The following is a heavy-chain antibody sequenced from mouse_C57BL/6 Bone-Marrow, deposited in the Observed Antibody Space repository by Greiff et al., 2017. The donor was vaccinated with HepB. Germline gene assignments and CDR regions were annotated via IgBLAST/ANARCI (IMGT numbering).Heavy chain of an antibody. CDR2: IHPNSGST. CDR3: ARWGYDYDWGFAY. V-gene: IGHV1-64*01. J-gene: IGHJ3*01. D-gene: IGHD2-4*01. CDR1: GYTFTSYW. Sequence: QVQLQQPGAELVKPGASVTLSCKASGYTFTSYWMHWVKQRPGQGLEWIGMIHPNSGSTNYNEKFKSKATLTVDKSSSTAYMQLSSLTSEDSAVYYCARWGYDYDWGFAYWGQGTLVTVSA.